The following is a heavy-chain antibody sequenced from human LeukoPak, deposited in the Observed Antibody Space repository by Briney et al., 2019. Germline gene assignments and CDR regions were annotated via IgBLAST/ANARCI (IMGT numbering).Heavy chain of an antibody. V-gene: IGHV1-69*04. Sequence: ASVKVSCKASGGTFSSYAISWVRQAPGQGLEWMGRIIPILGIANYAQKFQGRVTITADKSTSTAYMELSGLRSEDTAVYYCARELERTYYYYYGMDVWGQGTTVTVSS. J-gene: IGHJ6*02. D-gene: IGHD1-1*01. CDR3: ARELERTYYYYYGMDV. CDR2: IIPILGIA. CDR1: GGTFSSYA.